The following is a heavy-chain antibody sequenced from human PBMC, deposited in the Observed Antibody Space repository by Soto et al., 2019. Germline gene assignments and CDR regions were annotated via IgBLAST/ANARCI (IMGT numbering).Heavy chain of an antibody. CDR1: GGSITSYY. V-gene: IGHV4-59*01. Sequence: QVQLQESGPGLVKPLETLSLTCTVPGGSITSYYWSWVRQPPGKGLEWIGYIYYNGYINYNPSLKSRLTISLDTSKHQFSLRLSSVPAADTAVYYCATGRVYFGSEYWGQGTLVTVSS. CDR3: ATGRVYFGSEY. D-gene: IGHD3-10*01. J-gene: IGHJ4*02. CDR2: IYYNGYI.